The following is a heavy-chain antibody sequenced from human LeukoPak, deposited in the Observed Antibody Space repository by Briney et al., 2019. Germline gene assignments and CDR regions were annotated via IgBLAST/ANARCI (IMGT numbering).Heavy chain of an antibody. D-gene: IGHD5-18*01. V-gene: IGHV4-34*01. CDR1: GGSFSGYY. J-gene: IGHJ4*02. CDR2: INHSGST. CDR3: ASGYSYGPYYFDY. Sequence: PSETLSLTCAVYGGSFSGYYWSWIRQPPGKGLEWIGEINHSGSTNYNPSLKSRVTISVDTSKNQFSLKLSSVTAADTAVYYCASGYSYGPYYFDYWGQGTLVTVSS.